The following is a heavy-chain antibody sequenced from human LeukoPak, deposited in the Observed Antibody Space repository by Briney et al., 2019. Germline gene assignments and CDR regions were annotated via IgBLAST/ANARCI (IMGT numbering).Heavy chain of an antibody. V-gene: IGHV4-39*01. CDR1: GDSINSGVSY. J-gene: IGHJ4*02. Sequence: PSETLSLTCSVSGDSINSGVSYWAWIRQPPGKGLEWIGTIYYSGSAGSTYYNPSLESRVTISVDTSKNQFSLNLSSVTAADTAIYYCARHLYDKTGRPLDSWGQGTLVTVSS. CDR2: IYYSGSAGST. D-gene: IGHD3-9*01. CDR3: ARHLYDKTGRPLDS.